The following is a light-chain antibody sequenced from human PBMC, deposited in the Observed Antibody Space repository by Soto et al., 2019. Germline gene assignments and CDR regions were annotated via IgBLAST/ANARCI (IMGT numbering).Light chain of an antibody. CDR2: DAS. Sequence: EIVLTQSPGTLSLSPGGRATLSCRASQSVSSGYLAWYQQKPGQAPRLLIYDASNRATGIPARFSGSGSGTDFTLTISSLEPEDFAVYYCRQRSNWPITFGQGTRLENK. J-gene: IGKJ5*01. CDR3: RQRSNWPIT. V-gene: IGKV3D-20*02. CDR1: QSVSSGY.